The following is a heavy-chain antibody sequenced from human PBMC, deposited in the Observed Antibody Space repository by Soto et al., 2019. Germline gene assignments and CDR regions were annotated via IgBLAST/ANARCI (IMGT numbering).Heavy chain of an antibody. V-gene: IGHV3-30-3*01. D-gene: IGHD3-22*01. CDR3: ASCGYYHYGMDV. Sequence: QVQLVESGGGVVQPGRSLRLSCAASGLTFSSYAMNWVRQAPGKGLEWVAVISYDGSNKFYADSVRGRFTISRDDSRDTLYVQTISLRAEDTAVYYCASCGYYHYGMDVWGQGTTVTVSS. J-gene: IGHJ6*02. CDR2: ISYDGSNK. CDR1: GLTFSSYA.